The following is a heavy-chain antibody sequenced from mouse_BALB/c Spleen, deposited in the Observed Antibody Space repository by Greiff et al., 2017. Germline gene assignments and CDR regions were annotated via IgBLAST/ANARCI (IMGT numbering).Heavy chain of an antibody. CDR1: GFSLTSYG. V-gene: IGHV2-9*02. J-gene: IGHJ4*01. Sequence: VQLPESGPGLVAPSQSLSITCTVSGFSLTSYGVHWVRQPPGKGLEWLGVIWAGGSTNYNSALMSRLSISKDNSKSQVFLKMNSLQTDDTAMYYCASPYYYGSSSYAMDYWGQGTSVTVSS. D-gene: IGHD1-1*01. CDR2: IWAGGST. CDR3: ASPYYYGSSSYAMDY.